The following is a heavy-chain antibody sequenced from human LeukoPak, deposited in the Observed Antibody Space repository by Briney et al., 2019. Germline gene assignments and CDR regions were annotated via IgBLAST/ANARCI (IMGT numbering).Heavy chain of an antibody. V-gene: IGHV4-59*01. Sequence: KPSETLSLTCTVSGGSISSYYWSWIRQPPGKGLEWIGYIYYSGSTNYNPSLKSRVTISVDTSKNQFSLQLSSVTAADTAVYYCARGPVAAITHFDYWGQGTLVTVSA. J-gene: IGHJ4*02. CDR3: ARGPVAAITHFDY. CDR1: GGSISSYY. D-gene: IGHD5-12*01. CDR2: IYYSGST.